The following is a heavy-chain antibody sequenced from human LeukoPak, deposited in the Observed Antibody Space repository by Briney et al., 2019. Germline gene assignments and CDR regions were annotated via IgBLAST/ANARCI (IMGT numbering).Heavy chain of an antibody. V-gene: IGHV3-20*04. CDR2: INWNGGST. Sequence: GGSLRLSCAVSGFTFDDYAINWVRQAPGKGLEWVSNINWNGGSTGYGDSVKGRFTISRDNVKNSVFLQMHSLRADDTALYYCARDMLPGDAFDIWGQGTMVIVSS. J-gene: IGHJ3*02. D-gene: IGHD3-10*02. CDR1: GFTFDDYA. CDR3: ARDMLPGDAFDI.